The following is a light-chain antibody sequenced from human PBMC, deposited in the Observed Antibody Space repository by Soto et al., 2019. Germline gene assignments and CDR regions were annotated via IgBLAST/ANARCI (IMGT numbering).Light chain of an antibody. CDR3: QQYGSSPWT. CDR1: QSVSSNY. Sequence: EIVLTQSPGTLSLSPGERATLSCRASQSVSSNYLAWYQQKTGQAPRPLIYGASSRATGIPDRFSGSGSGTDFTLTISRLESEDFAVYYCQQYGSSPWTFGQGTKV. CDR2: GAS. V-gene: IGKV3-20*01. J-gene: IGKJ1*01.